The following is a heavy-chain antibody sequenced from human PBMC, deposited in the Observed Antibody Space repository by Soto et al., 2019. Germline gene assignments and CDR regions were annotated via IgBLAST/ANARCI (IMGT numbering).Heavy chain of an antibody. CDR3: ARAWEWLLDVPKILDY. V-gene: IGHV1-8*01. CDR1: GYTFSSDD. D-gene: IGHD3-3*01. J-gene: IGHJ4*02. Sequence: ASVKVSCKASGYTFSSDDIDRGRQATGQGLEWMGRMNPNSGNTGYAQKFQGRVTMTRDTSTSTVYMELSSLRSEDTAVYYCARAWEWLLDVPKILDYWGQGTLVPVSS. CDR2: MNPNSGNT.